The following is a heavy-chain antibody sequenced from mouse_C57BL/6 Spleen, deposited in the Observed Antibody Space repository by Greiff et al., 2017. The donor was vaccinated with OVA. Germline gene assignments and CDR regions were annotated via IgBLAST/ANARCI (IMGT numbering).Heavy chain of an antibody. Sequence: EVHLVESGGGLVQPKGSLKLSCAASGFSFNTYAMNWVRQAPGKGLEWVARIRSKSNNYATYYADSVKDRFTISRDDSESMLYLQMNNLKTEDTAMYYCVRHYSNAMDYWGQGTSVTVSS. CDR3: VRHYSNAMDY. D-gene: IGHD2-5*01. V-gene: IGHV10-1*01. J-gene: IGHJ4*01. CDR2: IRSKSNNYAT. CDR1: GFSFNTYA.